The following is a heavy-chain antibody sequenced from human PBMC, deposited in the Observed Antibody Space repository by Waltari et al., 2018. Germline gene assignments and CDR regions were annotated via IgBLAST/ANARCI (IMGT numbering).Heavy chain of an antibody. D-gene: IGHD3-16*01. CDR1: GFTFSSYG. CDR2: IRYDGSNK. CDR3: ARGKDGPSWFDP. J-gene: IGHJ5*02. Sequence: QVQLVESGGGVVQPGGSLRLSCAASGFTFSSYGMHWVRQAQGKGLEWVAFIRYDGSNKYYADSVKGRFTISRDNSKNTLYLQMNSLRAEDTAVYYCARGKDGPSWFDPWGQGTLVTVSS. V-gene: IGHV3-30*02.